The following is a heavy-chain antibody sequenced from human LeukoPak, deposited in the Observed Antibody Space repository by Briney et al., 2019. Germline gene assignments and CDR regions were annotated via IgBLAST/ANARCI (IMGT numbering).Heavy chain of an antibody. CDR2: ICGSGGCT. V-gene: IGHV3-23*01. CDR1: GFTFNTYA. D-gene: IGHD6-19*01. Sequence: GGSLRLSCAASGFTFNTYAIYWVRQAPGKGLEWVSGICGSGGCTYYADSVKGRFTISRDNSKTTVYLQMNSLTADDTAIYYCAKTTVGYSSGRYPGWPADCWGQGTLVTVSS. CDR3: AKTTVGYSSGRYPGWPADC. J-gene: IGHJ4*02.